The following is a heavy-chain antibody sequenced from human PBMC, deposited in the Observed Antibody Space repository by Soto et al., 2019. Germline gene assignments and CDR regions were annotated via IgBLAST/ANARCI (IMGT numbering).Heavy chain of an antibody. D-gene: IGHD3-22*01. Sequence: SVKVSCKASGFNLRTTAVQWVRQARGQRLEWIGWIVVGSGNTNYAQNFQERVTITRDMSTSTAYLDVSRLRSEDTAVYYCAADPYYYDSSDYYSFDQWGQGTLVTVSS. V-gene: IGHV1-58*01. CDR3: AADPYYYDSSDYYSFDQ. CDR1: GFNLRTTA. J-gene: IGHJ4*02. CDR2: IVVGSGNT.